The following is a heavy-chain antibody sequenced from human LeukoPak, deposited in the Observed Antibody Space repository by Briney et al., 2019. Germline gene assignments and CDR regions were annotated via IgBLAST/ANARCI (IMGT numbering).Heavy chain of an antibody. CDR3: ARGKHYDSSGYYYDY. V-gene: IGHV4-59*01. CDR1: GGSISSYY. CDR2: IYYSGST. Sequence: SETLSLTRTVSGGSISSYYWSWIRQPPGKGLEWIGYIYYSGSTNYNPSLKSRVTISVDTSKNQFSLKLSSVTAADTAVYYCARGKHYDSSGYYYDYWGQGTLVTVSS. J-gene: IGHJ4*02. D-gene: IGHD3-22*01.